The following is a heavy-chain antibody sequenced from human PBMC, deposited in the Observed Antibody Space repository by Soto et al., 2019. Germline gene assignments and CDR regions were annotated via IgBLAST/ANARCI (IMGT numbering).Heavy chain of an antibody. V-gene: IGHV1-18*04. J-gene: IGHJ4*02. CDR3: ARASDGYRSGWYVGYFDY. Sequence: QVQLVQSGGEVKKPGASVKVSCKASGYTFTSYGVSWVRQAPGQGLEWMGWIRAYNGYTNYAQKFQGRVTITTDTSTSTAYREVRSLISDDTAVYYCARASDGYRSGWYVGYFDYWGQGTLVTVSS. CDR1: GYTFTSYG. D-gene: IGHD6-19*01. CDR2: IRAYNGYT.